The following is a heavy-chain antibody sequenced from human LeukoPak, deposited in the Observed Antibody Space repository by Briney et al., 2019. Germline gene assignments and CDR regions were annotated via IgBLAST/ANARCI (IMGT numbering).Heavy chain of an antibody. D-gene: IGHD4-11*01. CDR1: GFTFSTYA. CDR2: ISGSGGST. Sequence: PGGSLRLSCAASGFTFSTYAMSWVRQAPGKGLGWVSAISGSGGSTYYADSVKGRFTISRDNSKNTLYLQMNSLRAEDTAVYYCAKDLTSYSTVADYWGQGTLVTVSS. CDR3: AKDLTSYSTVADY. J-gene: IGHJ4*02. V-gene: IGHV3-23*01.